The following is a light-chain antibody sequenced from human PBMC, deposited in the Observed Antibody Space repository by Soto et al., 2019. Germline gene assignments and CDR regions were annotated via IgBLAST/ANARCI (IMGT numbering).Light chain of an antibody. Sequence: QSVLTQPPSVSGAPGQRVTISCTGSSSNIGAGYGVHWYQRLPGTAPKLLIYANKNRPSGVPDRFSGSQSGTSASLVITDLQTEDEADYYCQSYDTRLSGPVVFGGGTKLTVL. CDR3: QSYDTRLSGPVV. V-gene: IGLV1-40*01. CDR2: ANK. CDR1: SSNIGAGYG. J-gene: IGLJ2*01.